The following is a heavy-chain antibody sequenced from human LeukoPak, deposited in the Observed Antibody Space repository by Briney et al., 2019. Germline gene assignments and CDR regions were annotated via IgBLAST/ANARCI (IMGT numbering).Heavy chain of an antibody. CDR2: INHSGST. CDR3: ARGRRHSSSWYYAGSNWFDP. Sequence: SETLSLTCAVYGGSFSGYYWSWVRQPPGKGLEWIGEINHSGSTNYNPSLKSRVTISVDTSKDQFSLKLSSVTAADTAVYYCARGRRHSSSWYYAGSNWFDPWGQGTLVTVSS. D-gene: IGHD6-13*01. J-gene: IGHJ5*02. CDR1: GGSFSGYY. V-gene: IGHV4-34*01.